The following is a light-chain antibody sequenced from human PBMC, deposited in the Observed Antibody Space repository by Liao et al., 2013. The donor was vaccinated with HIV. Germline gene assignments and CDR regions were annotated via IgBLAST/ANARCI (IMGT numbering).Light chain of an antibody. CDR3: QAWDTTTAV. CDR2: RDS. CDR1: NIESKA. J-gene: IGLJ2*01. V-gene: IGLV3-21*01. Sequence: SYVLTQPPSVSVAPGKTATITCGGDNIESKAVHWYQQKPGQAPVLVIYRDSDRPSGIPERFSGSNSGNTATLTISGTQAMDEADYYCQAWDTTTAVFGGGTKLTVL.